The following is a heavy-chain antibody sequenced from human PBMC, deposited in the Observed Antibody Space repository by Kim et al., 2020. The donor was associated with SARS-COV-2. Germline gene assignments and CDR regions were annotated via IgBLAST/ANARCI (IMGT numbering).Heavy chain of an antibody. D-gene: IGHD5-12*01. CDR2: IYPGDSET. CDR3: ARPIVAGAVFET. V-gene: IGHV5-51*01. J-gene: IGHJ5*02. CDR1: GYTFTTYV. Sequence: GESLQISCKASGYTFTTYVIGWVRQVPGKGLEWVGGIYPGDSETRYSPSFQGQVTLSVDTSVNTAYLQWNSLKASDTAIYYCARPIVAGAVFETWGQGTLVTVSS.